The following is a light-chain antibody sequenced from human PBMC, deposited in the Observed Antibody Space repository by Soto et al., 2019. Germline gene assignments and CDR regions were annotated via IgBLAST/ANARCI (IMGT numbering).Light chain of an antibody. CDR2: DVS. CDR1: RSDVGGYNY. J-gene: IGLJ1*01. V-gene: IGLV2-14*01. Sequence: QSALTQPASVSGSPGQSITISCTGTRSDVGGYNYVSWYQQHPGKAPKLMIYDVSNRPSGVSNRFSGSESGNTASLTISGLQAEDEADYYCSSYTSSSTLLYVFGTGTKVTVL. CDR3: SSYTSSSTLLYV.